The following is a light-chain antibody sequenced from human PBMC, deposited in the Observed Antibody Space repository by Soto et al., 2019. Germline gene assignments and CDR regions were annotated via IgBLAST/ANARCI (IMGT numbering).Light chain of an antibody. Sequence: EIVMTQSPATLSVSPGERATLSCRASQSVSNNLAWYQQKPGQAPRLLIYAPSNRATGISARFSGSGSGTEFTLTISRLQSEAFAVYHCQQYDNWPTFGGGTKVEIK. J-gene: IGKJ4*01. CDR2: APS. CDR3: QQYDNWPT. CDR1: QSVSNN. V-gene: IGKV3D-15*01.